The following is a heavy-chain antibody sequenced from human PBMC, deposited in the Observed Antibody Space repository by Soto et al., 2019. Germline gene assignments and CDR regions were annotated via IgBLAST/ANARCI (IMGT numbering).Heavy chain of an antibody. V-gene: IGHV4-59*01. CDR1: GGSISSYY. Sequence: SETLSLTCTVSGGSISSYYWSWIRQPPGKGLECIGYIYYSGSTNYNPSLKSRVTISVDTSKNQFSLKLSSVTAADTAVYYCARTQGSSGCYFPPANYFAYWGEGTLVTVSS. D-gene: IGHD6-25*01. CDR2: IYYSGST. CDR3: ARTQGSSGCYFPPANYFAY. J-gene: IGHJ4*02.